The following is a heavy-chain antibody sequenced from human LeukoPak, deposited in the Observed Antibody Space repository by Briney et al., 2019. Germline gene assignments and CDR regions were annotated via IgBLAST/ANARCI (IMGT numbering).Heavy chain of an antibody. CDR2: ISWNSGSI. D-gene: IGHD5-18*01. CDR1: GFTFDDYA. CDR3: AKDRGYSYGYYFDY. J-gene: IGHJ4*02. Sequence: PGGSLRPSCAASGFTFDDYAMHWVRQAPGKGLEWVSGISWNSGSIGYADSVKGRFTISRDNAKNSLYLQMNSLRAEDTALYYCAKDRGYSYGYYFDYWGQGTLVTVSS. V-gene: IGHV3-9*01.